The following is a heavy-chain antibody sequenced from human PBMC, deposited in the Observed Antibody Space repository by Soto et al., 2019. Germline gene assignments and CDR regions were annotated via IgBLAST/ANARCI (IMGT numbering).Heavy chain of an antibody. CDR2: IYSGGST. CDR1: GFTVSSNY. D-gene: IGHD2-21*02. Sequence: GGSLRLSCAASGFTVSSNYMSWVRQAPGKGLEWVSVIYSGGSTYYADSVKGRFTISRDNSKNTLYLQMNSLRAEDTAVYYCARDRDCGGDCYSEAFDIWGQGTMVTVSS. J-gene: IGHJ3*02. CDR3: ARDRDCGGDCYSEAFDI. V-gene: IGHV3-66*01.